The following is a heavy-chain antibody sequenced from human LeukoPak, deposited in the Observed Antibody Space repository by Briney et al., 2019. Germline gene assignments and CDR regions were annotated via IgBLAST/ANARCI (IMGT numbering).Heavy chain of an antibody. V-gene: IGHV4-38-2*01. CDR3: ARNWATDYHFDY. Sequence: PSETLSLTCVVSTYSISDGYYWGWIRQPPGKGLEWIGSIYHSGSADYNPSLTSRVTISVDTSKNQFSLRLTSMTAADTAVYYCARNWATDYHFDYWGQGTLVTVSS. CDR2: IYHSGSA. D-gene: IGHD3-16*01. J-gene: IGHJ4*02. CDR1: TYSISDGYY.